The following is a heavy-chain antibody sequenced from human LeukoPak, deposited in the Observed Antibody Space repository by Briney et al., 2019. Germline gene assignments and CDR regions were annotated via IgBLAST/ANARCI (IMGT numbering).Heavy chain of an antibody. D-gene: IGHD2/OR15-2a*01. Sequence: GSLRLXCAASGNYLMHWVRQAPGKGLVWVSHINSDGSWTSYADSVKGRFTISKDNAKNTVYLQMNSLRAEDTAVYYCVSFYETYWGRGTLVTVSS. CDR2: INSDGSWT. J-gene: IGHJ4*02. V-gene: IGHV3-74*01. CDR3: VSFYETY. CDR1: GNYL.